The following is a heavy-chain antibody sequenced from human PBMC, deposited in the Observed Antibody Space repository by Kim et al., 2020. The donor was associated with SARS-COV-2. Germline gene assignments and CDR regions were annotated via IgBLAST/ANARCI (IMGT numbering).Heavy chain of an antibody. V-gene: IGHV3-23*01. Sequence: GGSLRLSCAASGFTFNNQAMHWVRQAPGKGLEWVSAISGRGGSTYYAESVKGRFTISRDDPKKTVYLQMNNLRGEDTAVYYCAKGSSSGWCLQENFFDSWGQGTLVTVSS. D-gene: IGHD6-19*01. CDR3: AKGSSSGWCLQENFFDS. J-gene: IGHJ4*02. CDR1: GFTFNNQA. CDR2: ISGRGGST.